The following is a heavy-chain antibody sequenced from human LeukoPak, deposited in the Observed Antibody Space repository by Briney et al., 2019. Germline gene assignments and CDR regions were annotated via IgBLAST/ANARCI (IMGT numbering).Heavy chain of an antibody. D-gene: IGHD6-13*01. J-gene: IGHJ3*02. CDR1: GGTFSSYA. CDR2: IIPIFGTA. Sequence: ASVKVSCKASGGTFSSYAISWVRQAPGQGLEWMGGIIPIFGTANYAQKFQGRVTITADESTSTAYMELSSLRSEDTAVYYCAAGWQLSHDAFDIWGQGTMVTVSS. CDR3: AAGWQLSHDAFDI. V-gene: IGHV1-69*13.